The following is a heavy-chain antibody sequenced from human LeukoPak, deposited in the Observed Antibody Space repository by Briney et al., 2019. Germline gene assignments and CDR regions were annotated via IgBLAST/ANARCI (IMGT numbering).Heavy chain of an antibody. Sequence: SETLSLTCTVSGGPITSNIHLWGWICQAPRKGPEWVATIHSTGTSFYNPSLKSRATIFVDASKNQFYLKLTSVTAADTAVYYCARQTTGSYQWTFDFWGQGALVTVSS. CDR1: GGPITSNIHL. D-gene: IGHD1-26*01. CDR2: IHSTGTS. CDR3: ARQTTGSYQWTFDF. V-gene: IGHV4-39*01. J-gene: IGHJ4*02.